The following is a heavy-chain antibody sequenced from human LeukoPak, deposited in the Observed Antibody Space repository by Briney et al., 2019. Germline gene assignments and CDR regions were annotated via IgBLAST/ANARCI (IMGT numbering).Heavy chain of an antibody. J-gene: IGHJ5*02. D-gene: IGHD2-2*02. CDR3: AREIVVVPAAIRYWFDP. CDR1: GYTFTGYY. V-gene: IGHV1-2*02. Sequence: VASVKVSCKASGYTFTGYYMHWVRQAPGHVLEWMGWINPNSGGTNYAQKFQGRVTMTRDTSISTAYMELSRLRSDDTAVYYCAREIVVVPAAIRYWFDPWGQGTLVTVSS. CDR2: INPNSGGT.